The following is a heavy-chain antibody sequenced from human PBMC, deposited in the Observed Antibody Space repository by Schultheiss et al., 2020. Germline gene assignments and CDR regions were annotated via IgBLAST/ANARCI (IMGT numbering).Heavy chain of an antibody. V-gene: IGHV4-34*01. CDR2: INHSGST. CDR3: ARDGSSWYRPRWFDP. CDR1: GGSISSYY. J-gene: IGHJ5*02. D-gene: IGHD6-13*01. Sequence: SETLSLTCTDSGGSISSYYWSWIRQPPGKGLEWIGEINHSGSTNYNPSLKSRVTISVDTSKNQFSLRLSSVTAADTAVYYCARDGSSWYRPRWFDPWGQGTLVTVSS.